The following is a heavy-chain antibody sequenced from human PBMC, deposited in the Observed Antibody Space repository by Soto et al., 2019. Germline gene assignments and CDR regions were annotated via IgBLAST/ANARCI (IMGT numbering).Heavy chain of an antibody. J-gene: IGHJ4*02. CDR1: GFTFNSYA. D-gene: IGHD6-19*01. V-gene: IGHV3-23*01. Sequence: GGSLRLSCAASGFTFNSYAMSWVRQAPGKGLEWVSAISGSGNSPYYADSMKGRFTISRDNSKNTLYLQMNSLRAEDTAVYYCAKISTPYSSGWYYFDYWGQGTLVTVSS. CDR2: ISGSGNSP. CDR3: AKISTPYSSGWYYFDY.